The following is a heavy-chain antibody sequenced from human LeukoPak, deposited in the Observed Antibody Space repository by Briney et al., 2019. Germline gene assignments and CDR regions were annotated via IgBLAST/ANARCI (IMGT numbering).Heavy chain of an antibody. CDR3: TRYCGGDCFDAFDI. V-gene: IGHV3-49*04. D-gene: IGHD2-21*02. CDR1: GFTFGDYA. J-gene: IGHJ3*02. CDR2: ISSKAYGGTT. Sequence: PGGSLRLSCTASGFTFGDYAMSWVRQAPGKGLEWVGFISSKAYGGTTQYDASVKGRFTISRDDSKSIAYLQMNSLKTEDTAVYYCTRYCGGDCFDAFDIWGQGTMVTVSS.